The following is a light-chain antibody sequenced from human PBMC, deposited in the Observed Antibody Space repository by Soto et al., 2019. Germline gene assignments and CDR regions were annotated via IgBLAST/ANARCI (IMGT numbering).Light chain of an antibody. CDR3: QQRSSLPYT. J-gene: IGKJ2*01. Sequence: EIVLTQSPATLSLSPGERVTLSCRASQSVSSYLAWYQQKRGQAPRLLIYDASNRATGIPARFSGSGSGTDFTVTISSLDPEDFAVYYCQQRSSLPYTFGQGTKLEIK. CDR2: DAS. V-gene: IGKV3-11*01. CDR1: QSVSSY.